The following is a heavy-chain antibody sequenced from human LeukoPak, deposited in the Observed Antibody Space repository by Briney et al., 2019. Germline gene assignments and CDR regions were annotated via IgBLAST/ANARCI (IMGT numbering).Heavy chain of an antibody. D-gene: IGHD3-10*01. CDR3: ARVGWHDGSDY. J-gene: IGHJ4*02. CDR1: GFIFSTYW. Sequence: GGSLRLSCAASGFIFSTYWMSWVRLAPGKGLEWVANINQDGSETFYVDSVKGRFTISRDNGKNSMFVQMDSLRAEDTAVYYCARVGWHDGSDYWGPGTLVTVSS. CDR2: INQDGSET. V-gene: IGHV3-7*05.